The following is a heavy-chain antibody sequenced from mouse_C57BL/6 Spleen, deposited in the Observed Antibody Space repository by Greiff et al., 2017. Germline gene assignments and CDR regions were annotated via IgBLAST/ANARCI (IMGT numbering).Heavy chain of an antibody. CDR2: IYPGDGDT. CDR1: GYAFSSYW. Sequence: VQVVESGAELVKPGASVKISCKASGYAFSSYWMNWVKQRPGKGLEWIGQIYPGDGDTNYNGKFKGKATLTADKSSSTAYMQLSSLTSEDSAVYFCASHWDAWFAYWGQGSLVTVSA. J-gene: IGHJ3*01. D-gene: IGHD4-1*01. V-gene: IGHV1-80*01. CDR3: ASHWDAWFAY.